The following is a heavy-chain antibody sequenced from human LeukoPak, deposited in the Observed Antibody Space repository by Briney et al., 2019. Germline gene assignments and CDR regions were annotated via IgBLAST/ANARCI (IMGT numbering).Heavy chain of an antibody. D-gene: IGHD2-8*02. V-gene: IGHV3-74*01. CDR1: GFTFSSYW. J-gene: IGHJ6*02. Sequence: GGSLRLSCAASGFTFSSYWMHWVRQAPGKGLVWVSRLISDGSSASYADSVKGRFTISRDNTKNTLYLQMNSLRAEDTAVYYCVRDSRYCPDVWGQGTTVTVSS. CDR2: LISDGSSA. CDR3: VRDSRYCPDV.